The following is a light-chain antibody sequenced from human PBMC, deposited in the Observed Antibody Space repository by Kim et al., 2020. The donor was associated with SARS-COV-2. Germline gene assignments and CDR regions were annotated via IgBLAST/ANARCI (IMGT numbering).Light chain of an antibody. CDR1: RSNIGSNY. CDR2: RNN. J-gene: IGLJ2*01. V-gene: IGLV1-47*01. Sequence: GKSLTVVVSGSRSNIGSNYVYWYQQLPGPTPQRLLYRNNQRPSGVPDRFSGSKSGTSASLAISGLRSEDEADYYCAAWDDSLSGRVFGGGTQLTVL. CDR3: AAWDDSLSGRV.